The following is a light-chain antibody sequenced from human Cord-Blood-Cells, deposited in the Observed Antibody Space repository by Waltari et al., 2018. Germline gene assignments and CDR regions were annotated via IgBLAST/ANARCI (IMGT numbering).Light chain of an antibody. CDR3: QQSYSTPYT. V-gene: IGKV1-39*01. Sequence: DIQMTQSPSSLSASVGDRVTITCRASPSISSYLNWYQQKRGKAPKLLIYAASSLQSGVASRFSGSESGTDFTLTISSLQPEDFATYYCQQSYSTPYTFGQGTKLEIK. CDR2: AAS. J-gene: IGKJ2*01. CDR1: PSISSY.